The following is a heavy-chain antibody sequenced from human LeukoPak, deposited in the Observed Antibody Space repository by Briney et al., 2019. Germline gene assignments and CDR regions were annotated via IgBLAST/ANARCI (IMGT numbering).Heavy chain of an antibody. J-gene: IGHJ5*02. D-gene: IGHD3-10*01. CDR2: IYYSGST. V-gene: IGHV4-31*03. CDR3: ARESVRGQNWFDP. Sequence: SETLSLTCTVSGYSISSSYYWGWIRQHPGKGLEWIGYIYYSGSTYYNPSLKSRVTISVDTSKNQFSLKLSSVTAADTAVYYCARESVRGQNWFDPWGQGTLVTVSS. CDR1: GYSISSSYY.